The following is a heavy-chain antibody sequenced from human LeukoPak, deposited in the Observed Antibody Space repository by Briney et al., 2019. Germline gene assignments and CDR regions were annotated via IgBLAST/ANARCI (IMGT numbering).Heavy chain of an antibody. CDR3: ARQIRFLEWFTGWFDP. V-gene: IGHV4-59*08. J-gene: IGHJ5*02. CDR1: GGSISSYY. CDR2: IYYSGST. D-gene: IGHD3-3*01. Sequence: SETLSLTCTVSGGSISSYYWSWMRQPPGKGLVGLGYIYYSGSTNSNPSLKSRVTISVDTSKNQFSLKLSSVTAADTAVYYCARQIRFLEWFTGWFDPWGQGTLVTVSS.